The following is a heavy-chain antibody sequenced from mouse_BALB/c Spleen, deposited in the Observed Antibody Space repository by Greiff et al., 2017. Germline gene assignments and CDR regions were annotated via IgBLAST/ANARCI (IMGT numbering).Heavy chain of an antibody. CDR3: ARDCDYDGYFDV. CDR2: IRNKANGYTT. Sequence: EVQVVESGGGLVQPGGSLRLSCATSGFTFTDYYMSWVRQPPGKALEWLGFIRNKANGYTTEYSASVKGRFTISRDNSQSFLYLQRNTLRAEDSATYYCARDCDYDGYFDVWGAGTTVTGSS. J-gene: IGHJ1*01. V-gene: IGHV7-3*02. D-gene: IGHD2-4*01. CDR1: GFTFTDYY.